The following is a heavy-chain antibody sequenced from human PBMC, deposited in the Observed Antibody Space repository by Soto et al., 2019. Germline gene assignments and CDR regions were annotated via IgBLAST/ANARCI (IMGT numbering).Heavy chain of an antibody. CDR2: IYYSGST. V-gene: IGHV4-59*08. CDR3: ARHVVPAANYFAY. Sequence: SETLSLTCTVSGGSISSYYWSWIRQPPGKGLEWIGYIYYSGSTNYNPSLKSRVTISVDTSKNQFSLKLSSVTVADTAVYYCARHVVPAANYFAYWGQGTQVTVSS. D-gene: IGHD2-2*01. CDR1: GGSISSYY. J-gene: IGHJ4*02.